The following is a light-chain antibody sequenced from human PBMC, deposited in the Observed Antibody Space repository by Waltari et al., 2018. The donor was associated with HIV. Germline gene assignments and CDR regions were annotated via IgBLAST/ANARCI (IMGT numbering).Light chain of an antibody. CDR1: QDISNY. V-gene: IGKV1-33*01. Sequence: DIQMTQSPSSLSASVGDRVTITCQAIQDISNYLNCDQQKPGKAPKLLIYDASNLETVFPSRCSGSGSETDCTFTNSSLQPEDIATYDCQQYDNLLFTFGPGTKVDIK. J-gene: IGKJ3*01. CDR2: DAS. CDR3: QQYDNLLFT.